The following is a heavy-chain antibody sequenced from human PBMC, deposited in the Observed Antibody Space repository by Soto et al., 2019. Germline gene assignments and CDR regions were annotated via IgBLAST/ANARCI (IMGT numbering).Heavy chain of an antibody. CDR1: GFSIINNY. CDR3: ARGGSLYYYYGIDV. J-gene: IGHJ6*02. D-gene: IGHD3-16*01. CDR2: IDSGGDT. V-gene: IGHV3-53*01. Sequence: PGGSLRLSCAASGFSIINNYMTWVRQAPGKGLEWVALIDSGGDTYYADSVKGRFTLSRDISKNILYLQMNSLRAEDTAVYNCARGGSLYYYYGIDVWGQGTTVTVSS.